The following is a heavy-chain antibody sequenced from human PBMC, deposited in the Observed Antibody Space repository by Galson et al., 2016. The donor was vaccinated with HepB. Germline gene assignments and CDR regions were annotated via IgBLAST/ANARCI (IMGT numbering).Heavy chain of an antibody. CDR3: ARLSLVGATDFDY. CDR1: GYTFTNYP. D-gene: IGHD1-26*01. Sequence: SVKVSCKASGYTFTNYPMSWVRQAPGQGLEWLGRISTFTGNPTYAQGFIGRFVFSFDHSVSTAYLQISSLKPEDTAVYYCARLSLVGATDFDYWGQGTLVTVSS. J-gene: IGHJ4*02. V-gene: IGHV7-4-1*02. CDR2: ISTFTGNP.